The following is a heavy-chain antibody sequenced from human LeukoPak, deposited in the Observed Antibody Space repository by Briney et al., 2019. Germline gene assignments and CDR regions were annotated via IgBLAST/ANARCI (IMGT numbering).Heavy chain of an antibody. CDR3: ARKEYDILTGYYKGDY. CDR2: INHSGST. J-gene: IGHJ4*02. D-gene: IGHD3-9*01. CDR1: GGSFSGYY. V-gene: IGHV4-34*01. Sequence: SETLSPTCAVYGGSFSGYYWSWIRQPPGKGLEWIGEINHSGSTNYNPSLKSRLTISVDTSKKQVSLKLSSVTAADTAVYYCARKEYDILTGYYKGDYWGQGTLVTVSS.